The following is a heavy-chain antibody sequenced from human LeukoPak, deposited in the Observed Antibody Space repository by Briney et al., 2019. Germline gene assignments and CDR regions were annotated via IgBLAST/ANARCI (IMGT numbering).Heavy chain of an antibody. D-gene: IGHD6-19*01. CDR1: EFTFNIYT. J-gene: IGHJ3*02. V-gene: IGHV3-23*01. Sequence: AGGSLRLSCAASEFTFNIYTMSWVRQAPGKGLEWVSIISDDDVTTYYADSVKGRFTISRDNSKNTLYLQMNSLRAEDTAVYYCAKLRQWLVRNAFDIWGQGTMVTVSS. CDR2: ISDDDVTT. CDR3: AKLRQWLVRNAFDI.